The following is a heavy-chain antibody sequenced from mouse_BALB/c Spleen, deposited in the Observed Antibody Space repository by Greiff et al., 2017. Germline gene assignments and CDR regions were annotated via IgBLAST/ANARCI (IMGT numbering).Heavy chain of an antibody. CDR3: TTGFAY. CDR2: INPSNGGT. V-gene: IGHV1S81*02. Sequence: QVQLQQSGAELVKPGASVKLSCKASGYTFTSYYMYWVKQRPGQGLEWIGEINPSNGGTNFNEKFKSKATLTVDKSSSTAYMQLSSLTSEDSAVYYRTTGFAYWGQGTLVTVPA. J-gene: IGHJ3*01. CDR1: GYTFTSYY.